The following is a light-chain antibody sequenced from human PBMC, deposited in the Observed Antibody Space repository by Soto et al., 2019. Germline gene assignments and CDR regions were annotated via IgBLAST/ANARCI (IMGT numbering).Light chain of an antibody. J-gene: IGKJ1*01. V-gene: IGKV3-20*01. Sequence: ILLTQSPGTLSLYPGERATLSCRASQSISSSYFAWYQQKPGQAPRLLVYGVSSRATDVPDRFSGSGSGTDFTHTISRLEPEDFAVYYCQQYTDSRTFGQGTKVDIK. CDR1: QSISSSY. CDR2: GVS. CDR3: QQYTDSRT.